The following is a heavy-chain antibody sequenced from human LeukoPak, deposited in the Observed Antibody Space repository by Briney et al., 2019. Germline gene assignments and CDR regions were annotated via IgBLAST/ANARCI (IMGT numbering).Heavy chain of an antibody. V-gene: IGHV4-61*01. J-gene: IGHJ4*02. CDR1: GGSVSGSYY. Sequence: SETLSLTCTVSGGSVSGSYYWNWIRQPPGKGLEWIGYMYSSGTINYNPSLKSRVTVSIDMSKNQSSLKLSSVSAADTAVYYCAGLGPHRPLDYWGQGTLVTVSS. CDR3: AGLGPHRPLDY. CDR2: MYSSGTI. D-gene: IGHD7-27*01.